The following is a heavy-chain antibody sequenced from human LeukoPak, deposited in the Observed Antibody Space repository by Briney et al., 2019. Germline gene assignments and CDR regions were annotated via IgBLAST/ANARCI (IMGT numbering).Heavy chain of an antibody. CDR2: ISKSGGTT. CDR3: AKDEMAVAIFDY. Sequence: GGSLRLSCAASGFTFEDYAMHWVRQAPGKGLEWVSAISKSGGTTYYADPVKGRFAISRDNSKNMLYLQMNSLRAEDTALYYCAKDEMAVAIFDYWGQGTLVTVSS. CDR1: GFTFEDYA. D-gene: IGHD5-24*01. V-gene: IGHV3-23*01. J-gene: IGHJ4*01.